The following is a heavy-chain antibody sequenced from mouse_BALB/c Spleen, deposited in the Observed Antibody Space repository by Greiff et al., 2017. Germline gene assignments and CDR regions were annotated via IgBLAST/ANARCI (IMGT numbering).Heavy chain of an antibody. CDR1: GYTFTSYY. Sequence: LVESGAELVKPGASVKLSCKASGYTFTSYYMYWVKQRPGQGLEWIGEINPSNGGTNFNEKFKSKATLTVDKSSSTAYMQLSSLTSEDSAVYYCTRSPHYYGSRHWYFDVWGAGTTVTVSS. V-gene: IGHV1S81*02. D-gene: IGHD1-1*01. J-gene: IGHJ1*01. CDR2: INPSNGGT. CDR3: TRSPHYYGSRHWYFDV.